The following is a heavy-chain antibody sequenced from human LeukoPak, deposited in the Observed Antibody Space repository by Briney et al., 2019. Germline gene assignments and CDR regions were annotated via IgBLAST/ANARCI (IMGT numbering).Heavy chain of an antibody. D-gene: IGHD2-21*01. J-gene: IGHJ4*02. CDR1: GFTFRSHA. CDR2: I. Sequence: GGSLRLSCVGSGFTFRSHAMSWVRQALEKGLEFVSGISRDNSKNTLYLQMDSLRGEDTAVYYCAKVFRIGYSAHFDYWGQGALVTVSS. CDR3: AKVFRIGYSAHFDY. V-gene: IGHV3-23*01.